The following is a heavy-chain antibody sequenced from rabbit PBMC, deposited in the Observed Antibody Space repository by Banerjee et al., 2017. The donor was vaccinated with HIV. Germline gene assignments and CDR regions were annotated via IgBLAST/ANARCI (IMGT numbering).Heavy chain of an antibody. D-gene: IGHD4-1*01. CDR3: ARDLAGVVGWNFNL. V-gene: IGHV1S45*01. CDR2: INTSSGNT. J-gene: IGHJ4*01. CDR1: GFTFSSYW. Sequence: QQQLEESGGGLVKPGGTLTLTCKASGFTFSSYWMCWVRQAPGKGLEWIACINTSSGNTVYASWAKGRFTISKTSSTTVTLQMTSLTAADTATYFCARDLAGVVGWNFNLWGPGTLVTVS.